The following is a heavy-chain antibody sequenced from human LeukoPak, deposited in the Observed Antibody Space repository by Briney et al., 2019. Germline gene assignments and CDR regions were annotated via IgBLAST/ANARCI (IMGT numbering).Heavy chain of an antibody. Sequence: EASVKVSCKASGYTFTSYGISWVRQAPGQGLEWMGWISAYNGNTNYAQKLQGRVTMTTDTSTSTAYMELRSLRSDDTAVYYCARKSGYDILTGYYRSTGYFQHWGQGTLVTVSS. CDR2: ISAYNGNT. CDR1: GYTFTSYG. CDR3: ARKSGYDILTGYYRSTGYFQH. J-gene: IGHJ1*01. V-gene: IGHV1-18*01. D-gene: IGHD3-9*01.